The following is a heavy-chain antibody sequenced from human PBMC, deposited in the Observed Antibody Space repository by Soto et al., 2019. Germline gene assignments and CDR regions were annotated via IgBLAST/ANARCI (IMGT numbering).Heavy chain of an antibody. V-gene: IGHV1-18*01. CDR1: GYTFTSYG. CDR3: ASGPSSGWYTPHLDYFYGMEV. D-gene: IGHD6-19*01. Sequence: SVQVSCKASGYTFTSYGISWVRQAPGQGLEWMGWISAYNGNTNYAQKLQGRVTMTTDTSTSTAYMELRSLRSDDTAVYYCASGPSSGWYTPHLDYFYGMEVWGQGNTVTV. CDR2: ISAYNGNT. J-gene: IGHJ6*02.